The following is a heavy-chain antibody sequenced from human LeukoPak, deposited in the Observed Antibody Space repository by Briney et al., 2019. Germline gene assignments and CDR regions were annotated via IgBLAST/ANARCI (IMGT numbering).Heavy chain of an antibody. V-gene: IGHV4-39*01. CDR1: GGSISSSSYY. CDR2: IYYSGST. D-gene: IGHD3-10*01. CDR3: ARRVLLLWFGELSPNWFDP. J-gene: IGHJ5*02. Sequence: SETLSLTCTVSGGSISSSSYYWGWIRQPPGKGLEWIGSIYYSGSTYYNPSLKSRVTISVDTSKNQFSLKLSSVTAADTAVYYCARRVLLLWFGELSPNWFDPWGQGTLVTVSS.